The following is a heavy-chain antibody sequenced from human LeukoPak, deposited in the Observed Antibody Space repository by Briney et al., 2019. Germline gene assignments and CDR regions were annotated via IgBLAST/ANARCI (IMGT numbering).Heavy chain of an antibody. V-gene: IGHV3-23*01. CDR1: GFTFSSYA. J-gene: IGHJ4*02. CDR3: ARTDLAAAGPHDY. CDR2: ISGSGGST. D-gene: IGHD6-13*01. Sequence: GSLRLSCAASGFTFSSYAMSWVRQAPGKGLEWVSGISGSGGSTYYADFGKGRFTISRDNSKNTLYLQIHRLRAEDTAVYYCARTDLAAAGPHDYWDQGTLVTVSS.